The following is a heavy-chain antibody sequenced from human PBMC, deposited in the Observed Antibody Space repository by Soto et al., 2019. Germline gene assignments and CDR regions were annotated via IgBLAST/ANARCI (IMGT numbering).Heavy chain of an antibody. J-gene: IGHJ4*02. CDR3: AIHVIGDYVSR. Sequence: QMQLQAAGPGLVKPSETLSLTCTVSGGSISSSSYYWGWIRQPPGKGLEWIGGIYYSGSTYYNPSRKRGVTISVDTSKIQFSLKLSSVTAADTAVYYCAIHVIGDYVSRWGQVTLVTVSS. CDR1: GGSISSSSYY. CDR2: IYYSGST. D-gene: IGHD4-17*01. V-gene: IGHV4-39*01.